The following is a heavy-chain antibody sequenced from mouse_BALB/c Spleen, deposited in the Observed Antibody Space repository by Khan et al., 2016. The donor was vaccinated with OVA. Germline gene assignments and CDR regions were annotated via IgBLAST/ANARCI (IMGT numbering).Heavy chain of an antibody. D-gene: IGHD4-1*01. CDR3: AYHLTGSFAY. CDR2: ISSGGDYT. V-gene: IGHV5-6*01. Sequence: EVELVESGGDLVKPGGSLKLSCAASGFTFSSYSMSWVRQTPDKRLEWVASISSGGDYTYYPDRVKGRFTISRDNAKNTLYLQMSDLKSEDTAMYCCAYHLTGSFAYWGQGTLVTVSA. CDR1: GFTFSSYS. J-gene: IGHJ3*01.